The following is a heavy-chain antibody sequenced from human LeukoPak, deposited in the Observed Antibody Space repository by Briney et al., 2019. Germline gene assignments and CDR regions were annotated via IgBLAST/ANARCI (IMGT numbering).Heavy chain of an antibody. Sequence: PGASVKVSCKASGYTFTGYYMHWVRQAPGQGLEWMGWINPNSGGTNYAQKFQGRVTMTRDTSISTAYMELSRLRSDDTAVYYCAREWLVADGYYFDYWGQGTLVTVSS. CDR3: AREWLVADGYYFDY. CDR1: GYTFTGYY. CDR2: INPNSGGT. D-gene: IGHD3-22*01. J-gene: IGHJ4*02. V-gene: IGHV1-2*02.